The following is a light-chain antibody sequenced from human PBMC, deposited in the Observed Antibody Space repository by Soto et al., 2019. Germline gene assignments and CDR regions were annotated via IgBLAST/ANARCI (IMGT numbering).Light chain of an antibody. V-gene: IGKV4-1*01. CDR2: WAS. CDR3: QQYYSNPCT. Sequence: DIVMTQSPDSLAVSLGERATVNCKSSQSVLYNVNNKNHLGWYQQKPGQPPKLLIYWASTREFGCPYRFSGSGSGTDFTSTISSLQAQDVAIYYCQQYYSNPCTFGQGTKVAIK. CDR1: QSVLYNVNNKNH. J-gene: IGKJ1*01.